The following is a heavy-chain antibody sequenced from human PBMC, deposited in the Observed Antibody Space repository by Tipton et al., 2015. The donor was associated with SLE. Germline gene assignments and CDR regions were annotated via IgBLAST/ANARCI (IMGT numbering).Heavy chain of an antibody. J-gene: IGHJ5*02. CDR2: IFFNGNT. Sequence: TLSLTCTVSGGSVSTSRYYWGWIRQPPGQGLEWIGNIFFNGNTYYTPSLKSRATISLDMSKNQFSLRLSSVTAADTAVYYCPIYYHDSTGLHWFDPWGQGTLVTVSS. D-gene: IGHD3-22*01. V-gene: IGHV4-39*07. CDR3: PIYYHDSTGLHWFDP. CDR1: GGSVSTSRYY.